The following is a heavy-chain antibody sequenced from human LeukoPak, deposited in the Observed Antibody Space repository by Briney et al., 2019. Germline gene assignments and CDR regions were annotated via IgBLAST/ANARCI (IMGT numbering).Heavy chain of an antibody. J-gene: IGHJ5*02. CDR1: GYTFTGYY. CDR2: INPNSGGT. CDR3: ARDITELCYYGSGIGS. D-gene: IGHD3-10*01. V-gene: IGHV1-2*02. Sequence: GASVTVSCKASGYTFTGYYMHWVRQAPGQGLEWMGWINPNSGGTNYAQKFQGRVTMTRDTSISTAYMELSRLRSDDTAVYYCARDITELCYYGSGIGSWGQGTLVTVSS.